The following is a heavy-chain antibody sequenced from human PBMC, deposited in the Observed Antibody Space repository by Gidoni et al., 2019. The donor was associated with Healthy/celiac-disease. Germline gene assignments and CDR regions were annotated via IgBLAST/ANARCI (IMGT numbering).Heavy chain of an antibody. CDR2: ISSSSSYI. CDR3: ARIAAATDY. Sequence: LEWVPSISSSSSYIYYADSVKGRFTISRDNAKNSLYLQMNSLRAEDTAVYYCARIAAATDYWGQGTLVTVSS. V-gene: IGHV3-21*01. D-gene: IGHD6-13*01. J-gene: IGHJ4*02.